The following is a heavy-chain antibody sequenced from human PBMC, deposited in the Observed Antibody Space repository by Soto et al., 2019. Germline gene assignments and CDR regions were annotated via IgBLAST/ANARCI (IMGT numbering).Heavy chain of an antibody. CDR2: ISGSGGST. CDR3: AKGDYYDIWSGYYGSWFDP. Sequence: EVQLLESRGGLVQPGGSLRLSCAASGFTFSSYAMSWVRQAPGKGLEWVSAISGSGGSTYYADSVKGRFTISRDNSKNTLYLQMNSLRAEDTAVYYCAKGDYYDIWSGYYGSWFDPCRQGTLVTVSS. D-gene: IGHD3-3*01. V-gene: IGHV3-23*01. CDR1: GFTFSSYA. J-gene: IGHJ5*02.